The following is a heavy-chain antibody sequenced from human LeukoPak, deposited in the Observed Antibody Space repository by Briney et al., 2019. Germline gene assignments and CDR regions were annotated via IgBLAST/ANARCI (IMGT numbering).Heavy chain of an antibody. CDR2: ISGGGGST. CDR3: AKESANWGYNWFDP. V-gene: IGHV3-23*01. J-gene: IGHJ5*02. CDR1: GFTFSSYA. Sequence: GGSLRLSCAASGFTFSSYAMSWVRQAPGKGLEWVSAISGGGGSTYYADSVKGRFTISRDNSKNTLYLQMNSLRAEDTAIYYCAKESANWGYNWFDPWGQGTLVTVSS. D-gene: IGHD7-27*01.